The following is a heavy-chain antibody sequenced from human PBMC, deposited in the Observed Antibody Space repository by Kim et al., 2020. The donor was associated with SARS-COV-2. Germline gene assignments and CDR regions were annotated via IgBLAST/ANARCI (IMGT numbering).Heavy chain of an antibody. J-gene: IGHJ6*02. CDR3: ARDLELWSGYYNRGMDV. CDR2: IWYDGSNK. D-gene: IGHD3-3*01. V-gene: IGHV3-33*01. CDR1: GFTFSSYG. Sequence: GGSLRLSCAASGFTFSSYGMHWVRQAPGKGLEWVAVIWYDGSNKYYADSVKGRFTISRDNSKNTLYLQMNSLRAEDTAVYYCARDLELWSGYYNRGMDVWGQGTTVTVSS.